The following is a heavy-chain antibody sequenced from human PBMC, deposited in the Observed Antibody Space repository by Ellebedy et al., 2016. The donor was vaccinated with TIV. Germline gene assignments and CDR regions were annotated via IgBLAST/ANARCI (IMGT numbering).Heavy chain of an antibody. D-gene: IGHD3-9*01. V-gene: IGHV3-7*01. CDR2: IKEDGSER. CDR3: ARRSQHFDWLLGAALDI. CDR1: GFTFSSYA. J-gene: IGHJ3*02. Sequence: GESLKISCAASGFTFSSYAMSWVRQAPGKGLEWVANIKEDGSERNHVDSVKGRFTISRDNAKNSLYLQMNSLRAEDTAVYYCARRSQHFDWLLGAALDIWGQGVMVTVSS.